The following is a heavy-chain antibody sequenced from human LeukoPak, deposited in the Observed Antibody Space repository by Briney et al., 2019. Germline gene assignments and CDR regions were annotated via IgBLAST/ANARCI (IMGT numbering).Heavy chain of an antibody. CDR3: AKRGVVIRVILVGFHKEAYYFDS. Sequence: PGGSLRLSCPVSGFTLSNYGMSWVRQAPGKGLEWVAGISDSGGRTNYADSVKGRFTISRDNPKNTLYLQMNSLRTEDTAVYFCAKRGVVIRVILVGFHKEAYYFDSWGQGALVTVSS. CDR1: GFTLSNYG. J-gene: IGHJ4*02. V-gene: IGHV3-23*01. D-gene: IGHD3-22*01. CDR2: ISDSGGRT.